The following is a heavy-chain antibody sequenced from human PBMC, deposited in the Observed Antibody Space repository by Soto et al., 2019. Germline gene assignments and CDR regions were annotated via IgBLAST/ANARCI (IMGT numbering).Heavy chain of an antibody. V-gene: IGHV4-30-4*01. J-gene: IGHJ6*02. CDR3: ARDGSSSGNYYYGMDV. CDR2: IYYSGST. CDR1: GGSISSGDYH. D-gene: IGHD6-6*01. Sequence: SETLSLTCTVSGGSISSGDYHWSWIRQPPGKGLEWIGYIYYSGSTYYNPSLKSRVTISVDTSKNQFSLKLSSVTAADTAVYYCARDGSSSGNYYYGMDVWGQGTTVTVSS.